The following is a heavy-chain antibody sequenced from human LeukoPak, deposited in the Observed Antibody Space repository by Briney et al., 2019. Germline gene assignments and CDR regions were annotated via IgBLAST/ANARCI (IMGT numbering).Heavy chain of an antibody. CDR3: ARVRYNWNYGSSFDI. J-gene: IGHJ3*02. CDR2: IKQDGSEK. V-gene: IGHV3-7*01. D-gene: IGHD1-7*01. CDR1: GFTFSSDW. Sequence: GGSLRLSCAASGFTFSSDWMSWVREASGEGVEWVANIKQDGSEKYYVDSVKGRFTISRDNAKNSLYLQMNSLRAEDTAVYYCARVRYNWNYGSSFDIWGQGTMVTVSS.